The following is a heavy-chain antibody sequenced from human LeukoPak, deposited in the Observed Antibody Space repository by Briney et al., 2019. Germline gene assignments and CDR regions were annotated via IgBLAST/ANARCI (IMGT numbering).Heavy chain of an antibody. J-gene: IGHJ6*03. V-gene: IGHV3-30*02. CDR3: ARDAPDCRITRCRTEDHNRYMEV. Sequence: GGSLRLSCALSGFSLTNYGMHWVPHAPDKGVEWVAFISYDGGKTTYSDSVRGRFTVSRANSNTTLHRQMDGLTAQPTPGYYCARDAPDCRITRCRTEDHNRYMEVWGKGTTVTVTS. CDR1: GFSLTNYG. D-gene: IGHD2-2*01. CDR2: ISYDGGKT.